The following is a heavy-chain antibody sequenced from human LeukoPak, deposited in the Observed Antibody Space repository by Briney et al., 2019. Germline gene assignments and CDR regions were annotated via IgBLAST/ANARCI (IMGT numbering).Heavy chain of an antibody. Sequence: GGSLRLSCAASGFTFSSHGMNWVRQAPGKGLEWVSGISPSGGITYYTDSVKGRFTISRDNSKNTQSLQMNSLRAEDTAVYYCASTYGSGSYPDYWGQGTLVTVSS. CDR1: GFTFSSHG. CDR3: ASTYGSGSYPDY. J-gene: IGHJ4*02. V-gene: IGHV3-23*01. D-gene: IGHD3-10*01. CDR2: ISPSGGIT.